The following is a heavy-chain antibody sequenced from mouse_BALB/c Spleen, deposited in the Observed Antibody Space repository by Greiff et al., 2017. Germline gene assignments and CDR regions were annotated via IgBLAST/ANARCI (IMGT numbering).Heavy chain of an antibody. CDR1: GFTFSSYG. CDR2: INSNGGST. CDR3: ARVAPLMDY. V-gene: IGHV5-6-3*01. D-gene: IGHD3-1*01. J-gene: IGHJ4*01. Sequence: EVQLVESGGGLVQPGGSLKLSCAASGFTFSSYGMSWVRQTPDKRLELVATINSNGGSTYYPDSVKGRFTISRDNAKNTLYLQMSSLKSEDTAMYYCARVAPLMDYWGQGTSVTVSS.